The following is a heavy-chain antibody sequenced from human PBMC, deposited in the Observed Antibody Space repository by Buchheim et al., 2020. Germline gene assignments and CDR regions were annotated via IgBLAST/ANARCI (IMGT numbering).Heavy chain of an antibody. CDR1: GGSFSGYY. D-gene: IGHD3-10*02. J-gene: IGHJ4*02. Sequence: QVQLRQWGAGLLKPSETLSLTCAVYGGSFSGYYWSWIRQPPGKGLEWIGEINHSGSTNYNPSLKSRVTISVDTSNDTFSLKLSSVTAADTAVYYCARVNVLHFDYWGQGTL. CDR2: INHSGST. CDR3: ARVNVLHFDY. V-gene: IGHV4-34*01.